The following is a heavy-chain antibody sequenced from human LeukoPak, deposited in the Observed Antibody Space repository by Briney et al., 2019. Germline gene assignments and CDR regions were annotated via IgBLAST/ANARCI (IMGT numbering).Heavy chain of an antibody. J-gene: IGHJ4*02. CDR1: GFTFIGYA. D-gene: IGHD3-22*01. CDR2: ISSTGAST. CDR3: AKDISGSSGYYSLFDY. Sequence: GGSLRLSCVASGFTFIGYAMSWVRRAPGKGLEWVSRISSTGASTYYADSVKGRFTISRDNSKNTLFLQINSLRDEDTAVYYCAKDISGSSGYYSLFDYWGQGTLVTVSS. V-gene: IGHV3-23*01.